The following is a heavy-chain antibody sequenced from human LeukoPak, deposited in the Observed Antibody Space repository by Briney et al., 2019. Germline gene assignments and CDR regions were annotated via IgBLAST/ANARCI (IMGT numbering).Heavy chain of an antibody. Sequence: GGSLRLSCVGSGFTFSDYWMSWVRQAPGKGLEWVANIKQDGSEKDYVDTLKGRFTISRDNAKNSLYLQMNSLRAEDTAVYYCARWLELMRNFDWWGQGTLVTVSS. CDR3: ARWLELMRNFDW. D-gene: IGHD5-24*01. CDR2: IKQDGSEK. V-gene: IGHV3-7*01. J-gene: IGHJ4*02. CDR1: GFTFSDYW.